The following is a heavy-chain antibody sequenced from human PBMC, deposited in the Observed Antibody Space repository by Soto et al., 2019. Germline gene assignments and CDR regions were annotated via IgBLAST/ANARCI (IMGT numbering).Heavy chain of an antibody. CDR1: GLTFSSYG. Sequence: QVQLVESGGGVVQPGRSLRLSCAASGLTFSSYGMHWVRQAPGKGLEWVAVISYDGSNKYYADSVKGRFTISRDNSKNTLYLQMNSLRAEDTAVYYCAALSRGAAAGWGGMDVWGQGTTVTVSS. CDR2: ISYDGSNK. CDR3: AALSRGAAAGWGGMDV. D-gene: IGHD6-13*01. V-gene: IGHV3-30*03. J-gene: IGHJ6*02.